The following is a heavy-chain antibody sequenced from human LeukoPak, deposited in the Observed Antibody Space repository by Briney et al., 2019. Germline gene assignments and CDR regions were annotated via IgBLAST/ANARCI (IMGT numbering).Heavy chain of an antibody. CDR3: AVLHYYAMDV. CDR2: ISWNSGTK. D-gene: IGHD2-8*01. V-gene: IGHV3-9*01. J-gene: IGHJ6*02. CDR1: GFTFDDYA. Sequence: PGGSLRLSCAASGFTFDDYAMHWVRQAQGKGLEWVSGISWNSGTKGYADSVKGRFTISRDNAKNSLYLQMNSLRGEDAALYYCAVLHYYAMDVWGQGTTVTVSS.